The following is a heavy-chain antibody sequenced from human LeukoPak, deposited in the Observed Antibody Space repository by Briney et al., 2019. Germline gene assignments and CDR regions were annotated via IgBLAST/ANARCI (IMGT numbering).Heavy chain of an antibody. CDR2: IIPIFGTA. D-gene: IGHD3-16*01. CDR3: ARVEGAAFGEYYFYYMDV. J-gene: IGHJ6*03. Sequence: ASVKVSCKASGGTFSNYAISWVRQAPGQGLEWMGGIIPIFGTANYAQKFLGRVTITADKSTSTDYMELSSLRSEDTAVYYCARVEGAAFGEYYFYYMDVWGKGTTVTVSS. CDR1: GGTFSNYA. V-gene: IGHV1-69*06.